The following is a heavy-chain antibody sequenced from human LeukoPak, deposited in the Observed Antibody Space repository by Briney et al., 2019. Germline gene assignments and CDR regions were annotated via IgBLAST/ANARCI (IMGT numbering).Heavy chain of an antibody. V-gene: IGHV4-30-2*01. CDR2: IYHSGST. CDR1: GGSISSGGYY. D-gene: IGHD6-13*01. Sequence: SQTLSLTCTVSGGSISSGGYYWSWIRQPPGKGLEWIGYIYHSGSTYYNPSLKSRVTISVDRSKNQFSLKLSSVTAADTAVYYCARRAYSSRGVHYFDYWGQGTLVTVSS. J-gene: IGHJ4*02. CDR3: ARRAYSSRGVHYFDY.